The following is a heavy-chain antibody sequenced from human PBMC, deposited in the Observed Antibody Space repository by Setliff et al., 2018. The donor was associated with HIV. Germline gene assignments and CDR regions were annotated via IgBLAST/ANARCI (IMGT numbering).Heavy chain of an antibody. J-gene: IGHJ5*02. D-gene: IGHD3-16*01. V-gene: IGHV3-53*01. CDR1: GFTLSSSH. CDR3: AKGVKWLDP. CDR2: IYSDGRT. Sequence: AGGSLRLSCAASGFTLSSSHMTWVRQAPGKGLEWVSFIYSDGRTHYADSVKGLFSLSRDNSKNMMYLQMNGLRPEDTAVYYCAKGVKWLDPWGQGTLVTVSS.